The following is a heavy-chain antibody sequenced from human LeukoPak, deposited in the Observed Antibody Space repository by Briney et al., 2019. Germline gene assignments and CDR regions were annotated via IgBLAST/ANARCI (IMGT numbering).Heavy chain of an antibody. D-gene: IGHD3-3*01. J-gene: IGHJ4*02. Sequence: PSETLSLTCTVSGGSISSYYWTWIRQPPGMGLEWIGYIYYTGSTNYNPPLMSRITMSVDTSKNQFSLKLTSVTAADTAVYYCARGMTVFGVVIPDYWGQGTLVTVSS. CDR2: IYYTGST. CDR3: ARGMTVFGVVIPDY. CDR1: GGSISSYY. V-gene: IGHV4-59*01.